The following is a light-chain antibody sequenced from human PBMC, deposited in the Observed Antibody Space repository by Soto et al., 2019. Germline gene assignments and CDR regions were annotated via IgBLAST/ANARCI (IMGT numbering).Light chain of an antibody. J-gene: IGLJ2*01. CDR1: SGSIARNY. Sequence: NFMLTQPHSVSESPGKTVTISCTGSSGSIARNYVQWYQQRPGSAPTTVIYEENQRPSGVPDRFSGSIDSSSNSASLTISGLKTEDEADYYCQSYDSSNHVVFGGGTKLTVL. CDR2: EEN. V-gene: IGLV6-57*02. CDR3: QSYDSSNHVV.